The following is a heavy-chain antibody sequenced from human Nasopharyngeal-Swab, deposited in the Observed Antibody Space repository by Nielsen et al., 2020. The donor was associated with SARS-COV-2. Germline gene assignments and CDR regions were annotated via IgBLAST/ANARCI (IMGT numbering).Heavy chain of an antibody. V-gene: IGHV3-21*01. D-gene: IGHD3-3*01. CDR2: ISSSGSYI. CDR1: GFTFRNYG. CDR3: ARSGELRFLEWLNTRPDY. Sequence: GGSLRLSCSASGFTFRNYGMHWVRQAPGKGLEWVSSISSSGSYIYYADSVKGRFTISRDNAKNSLYLQMNSLRAEDTAVYYCARSGELRFLEWLNTRPDYWGQGTLVTVSS. J-gene: IGHJ4*02.